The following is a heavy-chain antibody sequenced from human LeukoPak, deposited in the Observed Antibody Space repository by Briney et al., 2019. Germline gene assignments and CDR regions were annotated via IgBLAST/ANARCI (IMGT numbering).Heavy chain of an antibody. CDR3: ATSTAAGTRSPFDY. CDR2: ISGSGGST. Sequence: PGGSLRLSCAASGFTFSTSVMSWVRQAPGKGLEWVSAISGSGGSTYYADSVKGRFTISRDNAKNSLYLQMNSLRAEDTAVYYCATSTAAGTRSPFDYWGQGTLVTVSS. CDR1: GFTFSTSV. D-gene: IGHD2-2*01. V-gene: IGHV3-23*01. J-gene: IGHJ4*02.